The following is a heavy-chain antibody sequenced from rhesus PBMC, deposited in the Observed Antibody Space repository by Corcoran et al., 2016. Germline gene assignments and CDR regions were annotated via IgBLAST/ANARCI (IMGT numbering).Heavy chain of an antibody. CDR1: GGSISGYW. J-gene: IGHJ4*01. Sequence: QLQLQESGPGLVKPSETPALTCAVSGGSISGYWWSSNRQPPGKGLGGIWRIDRMGSTAYNPPLKSRVTISRDTSKNQFSLKLSSVTAADTAVYYCARAPPTTVATFRKFPDYWGQGVLVTVSS. CDR3: ARAPPTTVATFRKFPDY. CDR2: IDRMGST. V-gene: IGHV4-160*01. D-gene: IGHD4-29*01.